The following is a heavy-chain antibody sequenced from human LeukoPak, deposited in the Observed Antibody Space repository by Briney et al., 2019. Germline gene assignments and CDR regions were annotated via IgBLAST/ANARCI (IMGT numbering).Heavy chain of an antibody. CDR3: ARYASGSYFDY. Sequence: SETLSLTCTVSGGSISSSSYYWSWIRQPPGKGLEWIGSIYYSGSTYYNPSLKSRVTISVDTSKNLFSLKLSSVTAADTAVYYCARYASGSYFDYWGQGTLVTVSS. CDR1: GGSISSSSYY. V-gene: IGHV4-39*01. J-gene: IGHJ4*02. CDR2: IYYSGST. D-gene: IGHD1-26*01.